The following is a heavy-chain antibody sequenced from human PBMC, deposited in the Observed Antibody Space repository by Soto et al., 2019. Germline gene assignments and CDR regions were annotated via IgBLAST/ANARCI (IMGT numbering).Heavy chain of an antibody. CDR2: ISSNGGST. D-gene: IGHD6-6*01. Sequence: PGGSLRLSCAASGFTFSSYAMHWVRQAPGKGLEYVSAISSNGGSTYYANSVKGRFTISRDNSKNTLYLQMGSLRAEDMAVYYCARGHIAARTVPFDIWGQGTMVTVSS. CDR3: ARGHIAARTVPFDI. V-gene: IGHV3-64*01. J-gene: IGHJ3*02. CDR1: GFTFSSYA.